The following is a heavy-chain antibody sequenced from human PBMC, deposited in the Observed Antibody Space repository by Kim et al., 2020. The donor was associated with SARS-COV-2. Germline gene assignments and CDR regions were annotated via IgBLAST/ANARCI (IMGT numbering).Heavy chain of an antibody. CDR1: GFTFSSYA. Sequence: GGSLRHSCAASGFTFSSYAMHWVRQAPGKGLEWVAVISYDGSNKYYADSVKGRFTISRDNSKNTLYLQMNSLRAEDTAVYYCARGWGFGEPGADYWGQGTLVTVSS. D-gene: IGHD3-10*01. CDR2: ISYDGSNK. J-gene: IGHJ4*02. V-gene: IGHV3-30*04. CDR3: ARGWGFGEPGADY.